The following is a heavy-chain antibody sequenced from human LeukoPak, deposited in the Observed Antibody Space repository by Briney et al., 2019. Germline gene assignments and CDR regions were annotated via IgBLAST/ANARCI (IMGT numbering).Heavy chain of an antibody. CDR1: GYSFTNYW. V-gene: IGHV5-10-1*01. J-gene: IGHJ4*02. CDR3: VRHLSDITSCPNY. CDR2: IDPSDSYT. Sequence: PGESLKISCKTSGYSFTNYWISWVRQMPGKGLEWMGRIDPSDSYTNYSPSFQGHVTISADKSIRTAYLQWNSLKASDTAIYYCVRHLSDITSCPNYWGPGTLITVAS. D-gene: IGHD2-2*01.